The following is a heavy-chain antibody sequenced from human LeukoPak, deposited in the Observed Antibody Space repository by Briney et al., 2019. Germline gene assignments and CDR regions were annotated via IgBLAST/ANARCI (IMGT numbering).Heavy chain of an antibody. CDR3: ATEGVVPEGDYYGMDV. CDR1: GYTLTELS. Sequence: ASVKASCKVSGYTLTELSMHWVRQAPGKGLEWMGGFDPEDGETIYAQKSQGRVTMTEDTSTDTAYMELSSLRSEDTAVYYCATEGVVPEGDYYGMDVWGQGTTVTVSS. CDR2: FDPEDGET. V-gene: IGHV1-24*01. D-gene: IGHD2-2*01. J-gene: IGHJ6*02.